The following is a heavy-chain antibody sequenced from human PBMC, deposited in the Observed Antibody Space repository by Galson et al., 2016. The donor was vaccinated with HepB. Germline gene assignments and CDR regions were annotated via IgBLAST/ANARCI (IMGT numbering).Heavy chain of an antibody. D-gene: IGHD2-2*01. CDR1: GFTFSSHW. CDR2: ISSNFI. CDR3: ARDSGSRPGSGGFGY. Sequence: SLRLSCAASGFTFSSHWIHWVRQGPGKGLVWVSRISSNFIHYADSVKGRFTISRDNAKNSLFLQMSSLRAEDTAVYYCARDSGSRPGSGGFGYWGQGTLVTVSS. J-gene: IGHJ4*02. V-gene: IGHV3-21*04.